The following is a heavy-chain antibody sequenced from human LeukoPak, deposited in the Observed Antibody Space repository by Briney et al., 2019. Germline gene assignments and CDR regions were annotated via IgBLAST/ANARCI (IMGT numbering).Heavy chain of an antibody. Sequence: PSETLSLTCTVSGASITSYYCNWIRQPPGKGLEWIGYIYYSGSTNYNPSLKSRVTISVDTSNNQCSLRLSSVTAADTAVYYCERRYLGSHYWGQGTLVTVSS. J-gene: IGHJ4*02. CDR1: GASITSYY. CDR3: ERRYLGSHY. V-gene: IGHV4-59*01. CDR2: IYYSGST. D-gene: IGHD3-10*01.